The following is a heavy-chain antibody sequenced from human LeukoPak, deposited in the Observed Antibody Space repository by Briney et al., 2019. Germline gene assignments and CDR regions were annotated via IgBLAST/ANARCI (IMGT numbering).Heavy chain of an antibody. CDR1: GFTFSSYA. J-gene: IGHJ5*02. CDR3: AKTSSYDILTGYSRWFDP. Sequence: PGGSLRLSCAASGFTFSSYAMSWVRQAPGKGLEWVSAISGSGGSTYYADSVKGRFTISRDNSKNTLYLQVNSLRAEDTAVYYCAKTSSYDILTGYSRWFDPWGQGTLVTVSS. V-gene: IGHV3-23*01. CDR2: ISGSGGST. D-gene: IGHD3-9*01.